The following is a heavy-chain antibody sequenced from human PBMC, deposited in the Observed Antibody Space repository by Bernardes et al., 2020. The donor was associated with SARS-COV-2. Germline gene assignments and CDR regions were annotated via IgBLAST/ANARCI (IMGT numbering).Heavy chain of an antibody. V-gene: IGHV3-33*01. D-gene: IGHD4-17*01. J-gene: IGHJ5*01. Sequence: SLILSCAASGFTFRDYTMHWVRQAPGKGLEWVAVILPDGSREYYVDSVKGRFSISRDKSNNTLYLQMNNLRVEDTALYRCATEDGEWLESWGQGTLVTVSS. CDR2: ILPDGSRE. CDR3: ATEDGEWLES. CDR1: GFTFRDYT.